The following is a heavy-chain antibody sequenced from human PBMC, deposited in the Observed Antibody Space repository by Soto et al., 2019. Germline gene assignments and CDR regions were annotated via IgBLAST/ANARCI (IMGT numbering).Heavy chain of an antibody. D-gene: IGHD2-8*02. CDR1: GFTFSAYD. CDR2: IGTLHDA. Sequence: EVQLVESGGGLVQPGGSLRLSCAASGFTFSAYDMHWVRQAPGKGLEWVSAIGTLHDAYYPDSVRGRFTISRENAKNSLYPQMNSLRAGDKAVYFCARQASYWHGGGGWFDPWGQGTLVTVSS. J-gene: IGHJ5*02. CDR3: ARQASYWHGGGGWFDP. V-gene: IGHV3-13*01.